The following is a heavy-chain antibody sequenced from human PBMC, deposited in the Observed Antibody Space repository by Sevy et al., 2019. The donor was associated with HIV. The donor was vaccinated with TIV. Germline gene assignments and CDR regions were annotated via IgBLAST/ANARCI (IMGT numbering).Heavy chain of an antibody. CDR1: GFTFSSYG. CDR3: AKAVSASSSWYIGSDY. CDR2: ISYDGSNK. V-gene: IGHV3-30*18. Sequence: GGSLRLSCAASGFTFSSYGMHWVRQAPGKGLEWVAVISYDGSNKYYADSVKGRFTISRDNSKNTLYLQMNSLRAEDTAVYYCAKAVSASSSWYIGSDYWGQGTLVTVSS. D-gene: IGHD6-13*01. J-gene: IGHJ4*02.